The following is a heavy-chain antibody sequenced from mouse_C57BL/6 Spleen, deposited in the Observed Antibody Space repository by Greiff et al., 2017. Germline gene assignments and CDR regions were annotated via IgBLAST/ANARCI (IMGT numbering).Heavy chain of an antibody. CDR3: ARHEEGYYYGGGYFDV. CDR1: GYTFTEYT. CDR2: FYPGSGSI. V-gene: IGHV1-62-2*01. D-gene: IGHD1-1*01. Sequence: QVQLKESGAELVKPGASVKLSCKASGYTFTEYTIHWVKQRSGQGLEWIGWFYPGSGSIKYNEKFKDKATLTADKSSSTVYMELSRLTSEDSAVYFCARHEEGYYYGGGYFDVWGTGTTVTVSS. J-gene: IGHJ1*03.